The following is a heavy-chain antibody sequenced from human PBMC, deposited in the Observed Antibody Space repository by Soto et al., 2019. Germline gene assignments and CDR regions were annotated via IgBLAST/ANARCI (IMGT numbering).Heavy chain of an antibody. D-gene: IGHD2-21*01. CDR2: IYYSGST. J-gene: IGHJ6*03. Sequence: SETLSLTCTVSGGSISSYYWSWIRQPPGKGLEWIGYIYYSGSTNYNPSLKSRVTISVDTSKNQFSLKLSSVTAADTAVYYCAIGFVFINYHHYNYMDVRGKGITVTVFS. CDR1: GGSISSYY. CDR3: AIGFVFINYHHYNYMDV. V-gene: IGHV4-59*12.